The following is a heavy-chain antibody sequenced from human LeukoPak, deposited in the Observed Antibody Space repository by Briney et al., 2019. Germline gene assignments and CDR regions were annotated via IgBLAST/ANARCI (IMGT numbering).Heavy chain of an antibody. D-gene: IGHD3-9*01. CDR1: GFTFDDYG. Sequence: GGSLRLSCAASGFTFDDYGMHWVRQAPGKGLEWVSGISWNSGSIGYADSVKGRFTISRDNAKNSLYLQMNSLRVEDMALYYCAKAASYDILTGETDDAFDIWGQGTLVTVSS. V-gene: IGHV3-9*03. CDR3: AKAASYDILTGETDDAFDI. J-gene: IGHJ3*02. CDR2: ISWNSGSI.